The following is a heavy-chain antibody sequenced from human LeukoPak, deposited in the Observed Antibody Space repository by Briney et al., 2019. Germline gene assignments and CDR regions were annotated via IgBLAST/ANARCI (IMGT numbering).Heavy chain of an antibody. D-gene: IGHD5-12*01. V-gene: IGHV3-48*02. Sequence: GGSLRLSCAASGFIFSGFSMSWVRQAPGKGLEWITYISSASRTINYADSVRGRFTVSRDNAKNSLYLQMNSLRDEDTAVYYCAREDIGGHRSFDYWGQRTLVTVSS. J-gene: IGHJ4*02. CDR2: ISSASRTI. CDR3: AREDIGGHRSFDY. CDR1: GFIFSGFS.